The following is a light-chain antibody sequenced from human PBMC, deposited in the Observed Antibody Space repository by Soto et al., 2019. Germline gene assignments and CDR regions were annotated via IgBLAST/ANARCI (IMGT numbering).Light chain of an antibody. CDR3: CSYGGSSTWV. CDR1: SSDVGSYNL. J-gene: IGLJ3*02. CDR2: ETS. Sequence: QSVLTQPASVSGSPGQSITISCTGTSSDVGSYNLVWWYQQHPGKAPKLMIYETSKRPSGVSNRFCGSKSGNTASLTISGQQAEDEADYYCCSYGGSSTWVFGGGTKLTVL. V-gene: IGLV2-23*01.